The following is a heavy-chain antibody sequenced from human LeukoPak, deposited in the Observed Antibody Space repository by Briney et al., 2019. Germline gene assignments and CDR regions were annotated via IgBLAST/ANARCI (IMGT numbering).Heavy chain of an antibody. Sequence: GASVKVSCKASGYTFATYYMHWVRQAPGQGLEWMGIINPSGGSTSYAQKFQGRVTMTRDTSTSTVYMELTSLRSEDTAVYYCARDILPSLCGYGRTLPGYWGQGTLGPGSS. CDR2: INPSGGST. J-gene: IGHJ4*02. CDR3: ARDILPSLCGYGRTLPGY. D-gene: IGHD3-16*02. V-gene: IGHV1-46*01. CDR1: GYTFATYY.